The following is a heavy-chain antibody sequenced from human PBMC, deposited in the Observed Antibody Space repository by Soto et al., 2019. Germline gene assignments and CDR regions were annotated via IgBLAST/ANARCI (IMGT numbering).Heavy chain of an antibody. CDR2: ISAYNGNT. V-gene: IGHV1-18*01. CDR1: GYTFTSYG. J-gene: IGHJ6*02. D-gene: IGHD3-3*01. Sequence: ASVKVSCKASGYTFTSYGISWVRQAPGQGLEWMGWISAYNGNTNYAQKLQGRVTMTTDTSTSTAYMELRSLRSDDTAVYYCARDSEINDFWSGYYYYGMDVWRQGTTVTVSS. CDR3: ARDSEINDFWSGYYYYGMDV.